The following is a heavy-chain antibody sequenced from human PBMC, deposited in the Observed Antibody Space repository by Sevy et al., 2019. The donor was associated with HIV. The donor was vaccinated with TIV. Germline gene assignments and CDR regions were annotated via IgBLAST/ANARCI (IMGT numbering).Heavy chain of an antibody. Sequence: GWSLRLSCAASRFTFSSYAMHWVRQAPGKGLEWVAVISYDGSNKYYADSVKGRFTISRDNSKNTLFLQMNSLRAEDTAVYYCARDFYYDSSGYYPYWGQGTLVTVSS. CDR1: RFTFSSYA. V-gene: IGHV3-30-3*01. CDR2: ISYDGSNK. J-gene: IGHJ4*02. CDR3: ARDFYYDSSGYYPY. D-gene: IGHD3-22*01.